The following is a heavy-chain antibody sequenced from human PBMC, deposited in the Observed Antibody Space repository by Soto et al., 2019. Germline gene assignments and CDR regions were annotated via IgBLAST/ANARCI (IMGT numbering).Heavy chain of an antibody. D-gene: IGHD3-9*01. V-gene: IGHV3-23*01. J-gene: IGHJ4*02. CDR2: ITGSGGST. CDR1: GFTLTTYA. CDR3: ATNFLVGYYYFDY. Sequence: GGFLRLSSAASGFTLTTYAMSWVRQAPGKGLEWVSTITGSGGSTDYADSVKGRFLLSRDNSKNTLYLQTNSLTAEDTAVYYCATNFLVGYYYFDYSGQGTLVTVSS.